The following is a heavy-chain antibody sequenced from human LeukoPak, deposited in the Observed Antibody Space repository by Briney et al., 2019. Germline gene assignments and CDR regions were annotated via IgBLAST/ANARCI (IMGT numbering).Heavy chain of an antibody. CDR1: GFTFSSYG. D-gene: IGHD6-13*01. V-gene: IGHV3-30*02. J-gene: IGHJ4*02. CDR3: AKVWGIAAAGMI. Sequence: QTGGSLRLSCAASGFTFSSYGMHWVRQAPGKGLEWVAFIRYDGSNKYYADSVKGRFTISRDNSKNTLYLQMNSLRAEDTAVYYCAKVWGIAAAGMIWGQGTLVTVSS. CDR2: IRYDGSNK.